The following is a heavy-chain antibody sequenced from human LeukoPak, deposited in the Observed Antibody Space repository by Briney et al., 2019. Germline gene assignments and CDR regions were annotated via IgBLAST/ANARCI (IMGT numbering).Heavy chain of an antibody. CDR1: GFTFSNFW. D-gene: IGHD1-26*01. CDR2: IKQDGSET. V-gene: IGHV3-7*01. CDR3: ARDGELGSPADAFDI. Sequence: GGSLRLSCAASGFTFSNFWMKWVRQAPGKGLEWVANIKQDGSETYYADSVKGRFTISRDNAKRSLYLQMNSLRAEDTAVYYCARDGELGSPADAFDIWGQGTMVTVSS. J-gene: IGHJ3*02.